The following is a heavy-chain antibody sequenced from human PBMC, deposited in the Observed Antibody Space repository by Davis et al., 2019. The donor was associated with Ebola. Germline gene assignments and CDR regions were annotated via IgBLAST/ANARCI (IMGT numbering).Heavy chain of an antibody. D-gene: IGHD1-26*01. Sequence: SVPVSCQASGCTFSSYTITWVRQAPGQGLEWMGWVIPVFGTTNYAQKFQGRVTLTADESTSTAYMELTNLRSDDTAVYYCTREVGETKLDQWGQGTLVTVSS. CDR1: GCTFSSYT. CDR3: TREVGETKLDQ. J-gene: IGHJ4*02. V-gene: IGHV1-69*13. CDR2: VIPVFGTT.